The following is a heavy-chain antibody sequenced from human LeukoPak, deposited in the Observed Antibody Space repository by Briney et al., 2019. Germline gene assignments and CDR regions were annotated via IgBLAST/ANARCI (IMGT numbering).Heavy chain of an antibody. Sequence: SETLSLTCTVSGGSISSGSYYWSWIRQPAGKGLEWIGRIYTSGSTNYNPSLKSRVTISVDTSKNQFSLKLSSVIAADTAVYYCATIVGATMVIRNWGQGTLVTVSS. J-gene: IGHJ4*02. CDR1: GGSISSGSYY. CDR3: ATIVGATMVIRN. D-gene: IGHD1-26*01. CDR2: IYTSGST. V-gene: IGHV4-61*02.